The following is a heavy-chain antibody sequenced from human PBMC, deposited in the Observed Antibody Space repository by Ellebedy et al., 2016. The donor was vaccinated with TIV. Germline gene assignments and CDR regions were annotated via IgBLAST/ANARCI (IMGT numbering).Heavy chain of an antibody. V-gene: IGHV3-23*01. CDR2: ISGSGLST. CDR3: AKDLFAVATIDLDY. CDR1: GFTFSSYA. D-gene: IGHD5-12*01. J-gene: IGHJ4*02. Sequence: GESLKISXAASGFTFSSYAMTWVRQAPGKGLEWVSGISGSGLSTYYADSVKGRFTISRDNSKNTLDLQMNSLRAEDTAVYYCAKDLFAVATIDLDYWGQGTLLSVSS.